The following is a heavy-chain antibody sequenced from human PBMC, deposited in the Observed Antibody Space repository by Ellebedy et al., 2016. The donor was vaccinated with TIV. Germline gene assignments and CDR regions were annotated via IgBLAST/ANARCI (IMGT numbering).Heavy chain of an antibody. D-gene: IGHD2-2*01. J-gene: IGHJ6*02. CDR2: IIPIFGTA. CDR1: GGTFSSYA. Sequence: SVKVSXXASGGTFSSYAISWVRQAPGQGLEWMGGIIPIFGTANYAQKFQGRVTITADESTSTAYMELSSLRSEDTAVYYCARSKGYCSSTSCRYGMDVWGQGTTVTVSS. CDR3: ARSKGYCSSTSCRYGMDV. V-gene: IGHV1-69*13.